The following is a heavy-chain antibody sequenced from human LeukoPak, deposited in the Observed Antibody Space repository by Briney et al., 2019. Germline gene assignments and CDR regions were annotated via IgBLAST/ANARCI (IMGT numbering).Heavy chain of an antibody. V-gene: IGHV1-2*02. Sequence: GASVKVSCKASGYTFTDYYMHWLRQAPGQGLEWMGWINPSRGGTNYAQKFQARVTMTRDTSIATTYMELNRLTSDDTAVYFCAREKDSSEAFYIWGQGTLVNV. D-gene: IGHD3-22*01. CDR3: AREKDSSEAFYI. J-gene: IGHJ3*02. CDR2: INPSRGGT. CDR1: GYTFTDYY.